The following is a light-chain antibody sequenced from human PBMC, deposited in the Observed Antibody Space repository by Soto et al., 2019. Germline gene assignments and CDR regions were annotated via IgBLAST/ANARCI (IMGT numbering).Light chain of an antibody. J-gene: IGLJ3*02. CDR3: GTWDSSLSAGV. CDR2: DNN. V-gene: IGLV1-51*01. Sequence: QSVLTQPPSVSAAPGQKVTIPCSGSSSNIGNNYVSWYQQLPGTAPKLLIYDNNKRPSGIPDRFSGSKSGTSATLDITGLQTGDEADYYCGTWDSSLSAGVFGGGTKLTVL. CDR1: SSNIGNNY.